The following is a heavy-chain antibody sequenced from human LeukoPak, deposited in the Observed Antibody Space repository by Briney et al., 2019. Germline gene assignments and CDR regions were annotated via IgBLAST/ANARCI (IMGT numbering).Heavy chain of an antibody. J-gene: IGHJ4*02. CDR3: ARQTTVTNPESPVSIYYFDY. CDR1: GGSISSSSYY. D-gene: IGHD4-17*01. CDR2: IHYSGST. Sequence: PSETLSLTCTVSGGSISSSSYYWGWIRQSPGKGLEWIGSIHYSGSTHYNPSLKSRVTISVDTSKKQFSLNLSSVTAADTAVYYCARQTTVTNPESPVSIYYFDYWGQGTLVTVSS. V-gene: IGHV4-39*01.